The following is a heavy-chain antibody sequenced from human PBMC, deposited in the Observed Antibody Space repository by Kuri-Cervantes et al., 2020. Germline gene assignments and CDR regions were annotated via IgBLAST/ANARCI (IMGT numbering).Heavy chain of an antibody. CDR3: AKDTAMEDYYGMDV. J-gene: IGHJ6*02. D-gene: IGHD5-18*01. V-gene: IGHV3-9*01. CDR2: ISWNSGSI. CDR1: GFTFSSYW. Sequence: GGSLRLSCAASGFTFSSYWMSWVRQAPGKGLEWVSGISWNSGSIGYADSVKGRFTISRDNAKNSLYLQMNSLRAEDTALYYCAKDTAMEDYYGMDVWGQGTTVTVSS.